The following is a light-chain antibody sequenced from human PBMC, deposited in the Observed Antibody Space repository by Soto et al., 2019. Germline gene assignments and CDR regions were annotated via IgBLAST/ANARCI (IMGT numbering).Light chain of an antibody. CDR2: RND. J-gene: IGLJ2*01. CDR3: PAWDASRSGRGV. Sequence: QSVLTQPPSASGTPGQRVTISCSGSSSDIGSNYVYWYQQLPGTAPKLVIYRNDQRPSGVPDRFSGSKSGTSASLAISGLRSEDEADYCCPAWDASRSGRGVFGGGTKLTVL. CDR1: SSDIGSNY. V-gene: IGLV1-47*01.